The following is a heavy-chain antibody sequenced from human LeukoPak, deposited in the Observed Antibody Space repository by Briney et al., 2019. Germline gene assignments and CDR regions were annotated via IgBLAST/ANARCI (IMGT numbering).Heavy chain of an antibody. CDR2: VKPDGNEK. V-gene: IGHV3-7*01. Sequence: GGSLRLSCAASGFTFSNAWMNWVRQAPGRGLEWVATVKPDGNEKFYVDSVKGRFAISRDNARNSVYLEMNSLRVEDTAVYLCARGDLDYWGQGTLVTVSS. CDR3: ARGDLDY. J-gene: IGHJ4*01. CDR1: GFTFSNAW.